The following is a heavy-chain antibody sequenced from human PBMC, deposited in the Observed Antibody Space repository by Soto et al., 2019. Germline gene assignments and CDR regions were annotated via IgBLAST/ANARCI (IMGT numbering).Heavy chain of an antibody. CDR2: IYYSGST. CDR3: ARSGGDYDFWSGHSYYYYGMDV. CDR1: GGSISSGGYY. V-gene: IGHV4-31*03. Sequence: TLSLTCTVSGGSISSGGYYWSWIRQHPGKGLEWIGYIYYSGSTYYNPSLKSRVTISVDTSKNQFSLKLSSVTAADTAVYYCARSGGDYDFWSGHSYYYYGMDVWGQGTTVTVSS. D-gene: IGHD3-3*01. J-gene: IGHJ6*02.